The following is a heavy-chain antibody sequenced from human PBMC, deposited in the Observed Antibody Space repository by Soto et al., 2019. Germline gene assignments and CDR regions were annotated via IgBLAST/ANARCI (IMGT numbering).Heavy chain of an antibody. V-gene: IGHV4-61*01. D-gene: IGHD2-2*01. CDR2: IYYSGST. Sequence: SETLSLTCTVSGGSVSSGSYYWSWIRQPPGKGLEWIGYIYYSGSTNYNPSLKSRVTISVDTSKNQSSLKLSSVTAADTAVYYCARGSSRRPAASYFDYWGQGTLVTVSS. CDR3: ARGSSRRPAASYFDY. CDR1: GGSVSSGSYY. J-gene: IGHJ4*02.